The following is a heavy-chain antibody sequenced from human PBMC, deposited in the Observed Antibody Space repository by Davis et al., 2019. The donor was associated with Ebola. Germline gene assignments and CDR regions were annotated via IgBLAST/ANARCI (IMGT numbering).Heavy chain of an antibody. Sequence: GESLKISCAASGFNFSDYYMTWVRRAPGKGLEWVSTLGLSDDKYYADSVKGRFTISRDNSKKTLYLQMDSLTAEDTALYYCAKERVTYSGPSLDYWGQGTLVTVSS. CDR2: LGLSDDK. CDR3: AKERVTYSGPSLDY. V-gene: IGHV3-23*01. CDR1: GFNFSDYY. D-gene: IGHD2-21*02. J-gene: IGHJ4*02.